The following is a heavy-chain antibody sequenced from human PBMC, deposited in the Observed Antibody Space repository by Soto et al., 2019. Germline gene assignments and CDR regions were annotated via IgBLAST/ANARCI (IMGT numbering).Heavy chain of an antibody. D-gene: IGHD3-10*01. Sequence: SETLSLTCAVYGGSFSGYYWSWIRQPPGKGLEWIGEINHSGSTNYNPSRKSRVTISVDTSKNQFSLKLSSVTAADTAVYYCASFITMVRGVFHYYYGMDVWGQGTTVTVSS. CDR2: INHSGST. CDR1: GGSFSGYY. J-gene: IGHJ6*02. CDR3: ASFITMVRGVFHYYYGMDV. V-gene: IGHV4-34*01.